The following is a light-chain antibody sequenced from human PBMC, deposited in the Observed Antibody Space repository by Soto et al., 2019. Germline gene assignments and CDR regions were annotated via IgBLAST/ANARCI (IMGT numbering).Light chain of an antibody. CDR2: AAS. Sequence: ESVLTQSPGTLSLSPGERATLSCRASQSVTSNYLAWYQQKPGQAPRLLIYAASSSATGIPDRFSGSGCGTDFTLTISRLEPEDCAMYYCQQYGTSPPYTFGQGTKLEIK. V-gene: IGKV3-20*01. CDR1: QSVTSNY. CDR3: QQYGTSPPYT. J-gene: IGKJ2*01.